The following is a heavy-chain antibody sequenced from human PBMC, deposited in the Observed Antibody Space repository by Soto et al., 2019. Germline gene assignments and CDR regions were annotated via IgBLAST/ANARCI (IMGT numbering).Heavy chain of an antibody. Sequence: QLQLQESGPGLVKPSETLSLTCTVSGGSISSSSYYWGWIRQPPGKGLEWIGSIYYSGSTYYNPSLKSRVTISVDTSKNQFSLKLSSVTAADTAVYYCARHQVTDYYYDSSGYLFVGWFDPWGQGTLVTVSS. J-gene: IGHJ5*02. CDR2: IYYSGST. CDR1: GGSISSSSYY. D-gene: IGHD3-22*01. V-gene: IGHV4-39*01. CDR3: ARHQVTDYYYDSSGYLFVGWFDP.